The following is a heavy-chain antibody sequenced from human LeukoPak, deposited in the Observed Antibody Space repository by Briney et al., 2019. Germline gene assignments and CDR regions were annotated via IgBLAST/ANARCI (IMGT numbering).Heavy chain of an antibody. J-gene: IGHJ2*01. CDR3: ARDLYYYGSGSYYPTDWYFDL. CDR1: GGSISSYY. CDR2: IYTSGST. V-gene: IGHV4-4*07. D-gene: IGHD3-10*01. Sequence: SETLSLTRTVSGGSISSYYWSWIRQPAGKGREWIGCIYTSGSTNYNPSLKSRVTMSVDTSKNQFSLKLSSVTAADTAVYYCARDLYYYGSGSYYPTDWYFDLWGRGTLVTVSS.